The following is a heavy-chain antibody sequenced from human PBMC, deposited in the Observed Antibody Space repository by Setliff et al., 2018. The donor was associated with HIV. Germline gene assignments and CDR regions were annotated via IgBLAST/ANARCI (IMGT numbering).Heavy chain of an antibody. Sequence: PSETLSLTCTVSGGSISSSSHYWGWIRQPPGKGLEWIGEINHSGSTNYNPSLKSRVTISVDTSKNQFSLKLYSVTAADTSVYYCARRWGIRGYSSWGQGTLVTVSS. D-gene: IGHD5-18*01. CDR2: INHSGST. CDR3: ARRWGIRGYSS. CDR1: GGSISSSSHY. V-gene: IGHV4-39*07. J-gene: IGHJ5*02.